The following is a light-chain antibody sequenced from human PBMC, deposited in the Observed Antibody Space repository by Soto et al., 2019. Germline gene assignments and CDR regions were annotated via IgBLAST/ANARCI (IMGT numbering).Light chain of an antibody. Sequence: QSVLTQSPSASASLGASVKLTCTLSSGHSNYAIAWHQQQSEKGPRYLMKLNSDGSHSKGDGIPDRFSGSSSGAERYLTISSLQSEEEDDYYCQTWGSGIVVFGGGTKLTVL. J-gene: IGLJ2*01. CDR3: QTWGSGIVV. V-gene: IGLV4-69*01. CDR1: SGHSNYA. CDR2: LNSDGSH.